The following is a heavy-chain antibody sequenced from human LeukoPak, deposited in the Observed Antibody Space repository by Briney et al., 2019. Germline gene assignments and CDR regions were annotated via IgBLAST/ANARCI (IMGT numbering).Heavy chain of an antibody. Sequence: SESLSLTCTVSGGSGSYYWSWIRQPPGKGLEWIGHIYYSGNTNYNPSLKTRVTILLGTSKNQFSLKLTSMTAADTAVYYCARHGRPVGTDWYFDLWGRGTLVTDSP. CDR1: GGSGSYY. CDR2: IYYSGNT. D-gene: IGHD6-6*01. V-gene: IGHV4-59*08. J-gene: IGHJ2*01. CDR3: ARHGRPVGTDWYFDL.